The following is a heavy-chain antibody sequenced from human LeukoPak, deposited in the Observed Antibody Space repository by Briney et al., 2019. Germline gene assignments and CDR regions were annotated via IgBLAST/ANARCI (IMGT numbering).Heavy chain of an antibody. J-gene: IGHJ4*02. CDR1: GFTFSNYW. D-gene: IGHD5-18*01. CDR2: IKQDGSEK. CDR3: ASEGIQLWLMDY. V-gene: IGHV3-7*01. Sequence: GGSLRLSCAASGFTFSNYWMTWVRQAPGKGLEWVGNIKQDGSEKYYVDSVKGRFTISRDNAKNSLYLQMNSLRAEDTAVYYCASEGIQLWLMDYWGQGTLVTVSS.